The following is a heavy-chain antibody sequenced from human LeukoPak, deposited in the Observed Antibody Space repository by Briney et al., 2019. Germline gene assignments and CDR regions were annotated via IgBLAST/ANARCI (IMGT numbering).Heavy chain of an antibody. CDR3: PGHAPYDYVWGSYQPGY. CDR1: GGSISSYY. D-gene: IGHD3-16*01. J-gene: IGHJ4*02. Sequence: SETLSLTCTVSGGSISSYYWSWIRQPPGKGLEWIGYIYYSGSTNYNPSLKSRVTISVDTSKNQFSLKLSSVTAADTAVYYCPGHAPYDYVWGSYQPGYWGQGTLVTVSS. V-gene: IGHV4-59*01. CDR2: IYYSGST.